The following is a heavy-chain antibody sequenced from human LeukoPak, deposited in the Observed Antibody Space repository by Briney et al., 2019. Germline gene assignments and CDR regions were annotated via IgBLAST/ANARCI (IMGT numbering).Heavy chain of an antibody. J-gene: IGHJ4*02. CDR1: GGSISKTSYY. V-gene: IGHV4-39*01. D-gene: IGHD2-21*02. CDR2: IYYSGRT. Sequence: ASETLSLTCTVSGGSISKTSYYWGWIRQSPGKGLEWIGSIYYSGRTYYNPSLNSRVTISVDTSRNQFSLHLNSVTAADTAVYYCATTYCGGDCYPAWWGQGTLVTVSS. CDR3: ATTYCGGDCYPAW.